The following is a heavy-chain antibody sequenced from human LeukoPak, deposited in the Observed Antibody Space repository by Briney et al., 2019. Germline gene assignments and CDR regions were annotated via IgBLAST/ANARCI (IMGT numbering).Heavy chain of an antibody. J-gene: IGHJ4*02. CDR3: ARGGSSYGDYPLGY. CDR1: GGSISSGDYY. CDR2: IYYSGST. V-gene: IGHV4-30-4*01. Sequence: SETLSLTCTVSGGSISSGDYYWSWIRQPPGKGLEWIGYIYYSGSTYYNPSLKSRVTISVDTSKNQFSLKLSPVTAADTAVYYCARGGSSYGDYPLGYWGQGTLVTVSS. D-gene: IGHD4-17*01.